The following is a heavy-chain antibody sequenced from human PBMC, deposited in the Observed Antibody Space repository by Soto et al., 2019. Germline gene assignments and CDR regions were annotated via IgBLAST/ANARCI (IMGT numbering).Heavy chain of an antibody. Sequence: PSETLSLPCTASGRSIRHVSLSWIRQPPGKGLEWIGFIFHRGHAKYNPSVKTRVTISGDTSRNQGSLSRDSVTAADTAVHFGAIAHAPTLPFDYWAQGTLVTVPS. V-gene: IGHV4-59*01. J-gene: IGHJ4*01. D-gene: IGHD2-2*01. CDR2: IFHRGHA. CDR3: AIAHAPTLPFDY. CDR1: GRSIRHVS.